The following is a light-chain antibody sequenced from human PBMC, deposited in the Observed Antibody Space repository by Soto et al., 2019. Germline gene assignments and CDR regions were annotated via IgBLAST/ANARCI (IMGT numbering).Light chain of an antibody. CDR3: CSYATTTL. V-gene: IGLV2-23*02. CDR1: SSDVGSYDL. Sequence: QSALTQPASVSGSPGQSITISCTGTSSDVGSYDLVSWYQQHPGNAPKLMIYEVSKRPSGVSDRFSGSKSGKTASLTISGIQADDEADYYCCSYATTTLFGGGTKLTVL. J-gene: IGLJ2*01. CDR2: EVS.